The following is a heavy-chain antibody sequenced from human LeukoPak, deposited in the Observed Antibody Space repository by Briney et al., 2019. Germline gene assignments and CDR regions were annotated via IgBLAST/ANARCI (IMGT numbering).Heavy chain of an antibody. J-gene: IGHJ6*03. CDR1: GGTFSIYA. CDR3: ARAPITMVRGLRYYYYMDV. Sequence: ASVKVSCKASGGTFSIYAISWVRQAPGQGLEWMGGIIPIFGTANYAQKFQGRVTITTDESTSTAYMELSSLRSEDTAVYYCARAPITMVRGLRYYYYMDVWGKGTTVTVSS. CDR2: IIPIFGTA. V-gene: IGHV1-69*05. D-gene: IGHD3-10*01.